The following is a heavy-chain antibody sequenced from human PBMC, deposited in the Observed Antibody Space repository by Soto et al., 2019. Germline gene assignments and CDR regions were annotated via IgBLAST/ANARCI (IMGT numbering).Heavy chain of an antibody. D-gene: IGHD6-13*01. CDR3: ARYRREAVAGYTLDN. J-gene: IGHJ4*02. CDR1: GGSISSNY. CDR2: VYNSGST. Sequence: SETLSLTCTVSGGSISSNYWTWIRQPPGKGLEWIGCVYNSGSTNYNPSLKSRVTISEDTSKSQFSLKVNSMTAADTAVYYCARYRREAVAGYTLDNWGQGILVTVSS. V-gene: IGHV4-59*01.